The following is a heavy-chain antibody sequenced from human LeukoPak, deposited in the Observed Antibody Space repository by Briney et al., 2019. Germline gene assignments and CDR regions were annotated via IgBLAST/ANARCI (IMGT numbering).Heavy chain of an antibody. D-gene: IGHD3-10*01. CDR2: IIPILGIA. Sequence: GASVKVSCKASGGTFSSYAISWVRQAPGQGLEWMGRIIPILGIANYAQKFQGRVTITADKSTSTAYKELSSLRSEDTAVYYCARGGGELFVDYWGQGTLVTVSS. J-gene: IGHJ4*02. V-gene: IGHV1-69*04. CDR3: ARGGGELFVDY. CDR1: GGTFSSYA.